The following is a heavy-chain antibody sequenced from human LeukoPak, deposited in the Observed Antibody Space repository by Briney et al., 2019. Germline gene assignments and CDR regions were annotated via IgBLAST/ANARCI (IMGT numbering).Heavy chain of an antibody. CDR1: GFTFSDYY. CDR2: IKQDGSEK. V-gene: IGHV3-7*01. CDR3: ARAAPEQYYYDSSGYPYYFDY. Sequence: GGSLRLSCAASGFTFSDYYMSWVRQAPGKGLEWVANIKQDGSEKYYVDSVKGRFTISRDNAKNSLYLQMNSLRAEDTAVYYCARAAPEQYYYDSSGYPYYFDYWGQGTLVTVSS. D-gene: IGHD3-22*01. J-gene: IGHJ4*02.